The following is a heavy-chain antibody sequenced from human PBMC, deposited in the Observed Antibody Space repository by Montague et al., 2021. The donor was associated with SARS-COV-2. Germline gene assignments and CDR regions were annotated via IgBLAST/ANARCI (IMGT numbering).Heavy chain of an antibody. CDR2: IYYSGST. Sequence: SETLSLTCTVSGGSISTYYWSWIRQPPGKGLEWIGYIYYSGSTNYNPSLKSRVTISVDTSKNQFSLKLSSVTAADTAVHYCARHGPFVVVTAIHDTFDIWGQGTMVTVSS. CDR1: GGSISTYY. CDR3: ARHGPFVVVTAIHDTFDI. D-gene: IGHD2-21*02. J-gene: IGHJ3*02. V-gene: IGHV4-59*08.